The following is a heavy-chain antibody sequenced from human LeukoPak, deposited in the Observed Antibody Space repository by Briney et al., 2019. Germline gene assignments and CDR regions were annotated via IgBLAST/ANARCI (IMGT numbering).Heavy chain of an antibody. Sequence: GGSLRLSCAASGFTVSSTHMSWVRQAPGKGLEWVSVIYSGGTTYYADSVKGRFTISRDNSQNTLYLQMNSLRVEDTAVYFCTSRPPNDYWGQGTLVTVSS. CDR3: TSRPPNDY. V-gene: IGHV3-66*01. CDR1: GFTVSSTH. J-gene: IGHJ4*02. CDR2: IYSGGTT.